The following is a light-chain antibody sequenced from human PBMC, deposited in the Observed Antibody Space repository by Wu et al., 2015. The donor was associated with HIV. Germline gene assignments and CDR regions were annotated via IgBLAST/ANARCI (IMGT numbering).Light chain of an antibody. Sequence: TQFPPLLSLSVGDTATLSCRASQYISDNYVAWYQQKFGQPPRLLIHEAYKRAAGVPDRFDASGSGTDFTLTIGRLEPEDFAVYFCQQYRDSPTTFGQGTRLENK. CDR1: QYISDNY. V-gene: IGKV3-20*01. CDR3: QQYRDSPTT. CDR2: EAY. J-gene: IGKJ5*01.